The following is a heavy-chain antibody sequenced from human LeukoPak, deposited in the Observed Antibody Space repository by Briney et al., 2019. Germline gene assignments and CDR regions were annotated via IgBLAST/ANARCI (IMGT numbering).Heavy chain of an antibody. CDR3: ARGKTRFFRQFDY. CDR2: INHSGST. J-gene: IGHJ4*02. CDR1: GGSFSGYY. Sequence: SETLSLTCAVYGGSFSGYYWSWIRQPPGKGLEWIGEINHSGSTNYNPSLKSRVTISLDTSKNQFSLKLSSVTAADTAVYYCARGKTRFFRQFDYWRQGTLLTVSS. V-gene: IGHV4-34*01. D-gene: IGHD2/OR15-2a*01.